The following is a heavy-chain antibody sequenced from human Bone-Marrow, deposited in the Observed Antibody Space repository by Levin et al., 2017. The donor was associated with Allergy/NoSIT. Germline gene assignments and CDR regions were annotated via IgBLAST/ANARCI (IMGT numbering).Heavy chain of an antibody. J-gene: IGHJ6*02. CDR3: ARNLESYDTSGYASYFYSLDL. CDR2: ISSRGSTV. CDR1: GFILSDYY. D-gene: IGHD3-22*01. V-gene: IGHV3-11*01. Sequence: SCAASGFILSDYYLSWIRQTPGKGLEWISYISSRGSTVHYADSVKGRFTISRDNSKNSLYLHMTSLRVDDAAVYFCARNLESYDTSGYASYFYSLDLWGQGTTVTVSS.